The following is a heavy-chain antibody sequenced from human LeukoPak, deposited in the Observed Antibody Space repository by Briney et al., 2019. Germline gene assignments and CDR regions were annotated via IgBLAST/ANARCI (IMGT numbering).Heavy chain of an antibody. J-gene: IGHJ6*03. D-gene: IGHD3-10*01. CDR1: GFSLNTYS. Sequence: GGSLRLSCAASGFSLNTYSMNWVRQAPGKGLEWVSYISSSSTTIYYADSVKGRFTISRDNAKNSVYLQMNSLRAEDTAVYHCAAGGDYYYHMDVWGKGTTVTVSS. CDR2: ISSSSTTI. V-gene: IGHV3-48*04. CDR3: AAGGDYYYHMDV.